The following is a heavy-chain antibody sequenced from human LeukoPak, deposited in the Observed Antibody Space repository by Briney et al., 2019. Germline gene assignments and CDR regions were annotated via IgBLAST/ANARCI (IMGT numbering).Heavy chain of an antibody. CDR1: GFTFSSYG. CDR2: ISYDGSNK. CDR3: AKDLLAAAGILN. J-gene: IGHJ4*02. V-gene: IGHV3-30*18. Sequence: GGSLRLSCAASGFTFSSYGMHWVRQAPGKGLEWVAVISYDGSNKYYADSVKGRFTISRDNSKNTLYLQMNSLRAEDTAVYYCAKDLLAAAGILNWGQGTLVTVSS. D-gene: IGHD6-13*01.